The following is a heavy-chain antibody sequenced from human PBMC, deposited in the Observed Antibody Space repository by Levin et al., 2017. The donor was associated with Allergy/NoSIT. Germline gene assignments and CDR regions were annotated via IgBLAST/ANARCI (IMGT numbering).Heavy chain of an antibody. V-gene: IGHV4-31*03. Sequence: SETLSLTCTVSGGSISSGGYYWSWIRQRPGKGLEWIGYRYYSGSTYYNPSLKSRVSISADTSKNQFSLKLSSVTAADTAVYYYERDYNSLGGLTWINYMDVWGNGTTVTVSS. CDR3: ERDYNSLGGLTWINYMDV. D-gene: IGHD5-12*01. CDR2: RYYSGST. CDR1: GGSISSGGYY. J-gene: IGHJ6*03.